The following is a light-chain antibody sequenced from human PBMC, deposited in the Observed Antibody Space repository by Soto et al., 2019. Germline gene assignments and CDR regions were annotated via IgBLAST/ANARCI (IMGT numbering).Light chain of an antibody. CDR1: QSISSW. Sequence: DIQMTQSPSTLSASVGDRVTITCRASQSISSWLAWYQQKPGKAPKLLIYDASNLQSGVTSRFSGSGSGTEFTLTISSLQPDDFATYYCQQYDIYSRTFGQGTKVEIK. CDR3: QQYDIYSRT. CDR2: DAS. V-gene: IGKV1-5*01. J-gene: IGKJ1*01.